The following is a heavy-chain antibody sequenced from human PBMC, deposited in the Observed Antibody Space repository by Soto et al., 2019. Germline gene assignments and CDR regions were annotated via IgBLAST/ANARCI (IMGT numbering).Heavy chain of an antibody. Sequence: QVQLVESGGGVVQPGRSLRLSCAASGFTFSSYGMHWVRQAPGKGLEWVAVISYDGSNKYYADSVKGRFTISRDNSKSTLSLQMNSLRAEDTAVYCCAKDGGPSMSFDYWGQGTLVTVSS. CDR3: AKDGGPSMSFDY. V-gene: IGHV3-30*18. CDR1: GFTFSSYG. D-gene: IGHD2-2*01. CDR2: ISYDGSNK. J-gene: IGHJ4*02.